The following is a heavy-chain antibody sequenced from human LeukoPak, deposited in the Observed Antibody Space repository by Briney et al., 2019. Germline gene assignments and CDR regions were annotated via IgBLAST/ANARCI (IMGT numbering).Heavy chain of an antibody. J-gene: IGHJ6*03. D-gene: IGHD5-12*01. CDR3: AREGALGYSGYDWGNYYMDV. CDR1: GYTFTCFY. V-gene: IGHV1-2*02. CDR2: INPNSGGI. Sequence: ASVKVSCKASGYTFTCFYIHWVRQAPGQGLEWMGWINPNSGGINYAQKFQGRVTMTRDTSISTAYMELSRLRSDDTAVYYCAREGALGYSGYDWGNYYMDVWGKGTTVTVSS.